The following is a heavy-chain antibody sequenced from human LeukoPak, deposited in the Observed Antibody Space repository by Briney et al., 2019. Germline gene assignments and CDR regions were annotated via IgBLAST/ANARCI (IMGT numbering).Heavy chain of an antibody. Sequence: SETLSLTCTVSGGSISSYYWSWIRQPAGKGLEWIGRIYPSGSTNYNPSLKSRVTMSVDTSKNQFSLKLSSVTAADTAAYYCARTSSNSWSYGMDVWGQGTTVTVSS. CDR2: IYPSGST. CDR1: GGSISSYY. D-gene: IGHD6-13*01. J-gene: IGHJ6*02. V-gene: IGHV4-4*07. CDR3: ARTSSNSWSYGMDV.